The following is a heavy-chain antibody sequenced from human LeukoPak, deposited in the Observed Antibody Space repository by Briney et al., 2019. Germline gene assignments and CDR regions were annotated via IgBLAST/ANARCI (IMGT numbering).Heavy chain of an antibody. CDR1: GGSISSYY. CDR3: ARPNRGSYDSFSY. CDR2: IYYSGST. D-gene: IGHD1-26*01. J-gene: IGHJ4*02. V-gene: IGHV4-59*05. Sequence: SETLSLTCTVSGGSISSYYWSWIRQPPGKGLEWIGSIYYSGSTYYNPSLKSRVTISVDTSKNQFSLKLSSVTAADTAVYYCARPNRGSYDSFSYWGQGTLVTVSS.